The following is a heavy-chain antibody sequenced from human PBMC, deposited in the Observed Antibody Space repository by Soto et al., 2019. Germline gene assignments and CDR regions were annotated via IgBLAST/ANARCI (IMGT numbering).Heavy chain of an antibody. CDR3: ARAVAARPGYYYGMDV. CDR2: IIPIFGTA. CDR1: GGTFSSYA. D-gene: IGHD6-6*01. J-gene: IGHJ6*02. Sequence: GASVKVSCKASGGTFSSYAISWVRQAPGQGLEWMGGIIPIFGTANYAQKFQGRVTITADESTSTAYMELSSLRSEDTTVYYCARAVAARPGYYYGMDVWGQGTTVTVSS. V-gene: IGHV1-69*13.